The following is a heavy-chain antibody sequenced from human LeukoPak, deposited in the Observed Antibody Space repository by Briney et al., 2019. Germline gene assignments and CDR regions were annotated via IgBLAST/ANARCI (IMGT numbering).Heavy chain of an antibody. CDR1: GGSFSGYY. CDR2: IYYSGST. V-gene: IGHV4-59*08. D-gene: IGHD6-19*01. J-gene: IGHJ4*02. Sequence: SSETLSLTCAVYGGSFSGYYWSWIRQPPGKGLEWIGYIYYSGSTNYNPSLKSRVTISVDTSKNQFSLKLSSVTAADTAVYYRASSPSLKLIAVAGFYFDYWGQGTLVTVSS. CDR3: ASSPSLKLIAVAGFYFDY.